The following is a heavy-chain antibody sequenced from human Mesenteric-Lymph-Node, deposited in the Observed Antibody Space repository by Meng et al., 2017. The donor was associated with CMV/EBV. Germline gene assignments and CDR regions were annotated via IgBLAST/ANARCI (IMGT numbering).Heavy chain of an antibody. CDR2: MNPNSGNT. V-gene: IGHV1-8*03. CDR3: ARVAARRGFYYYYGMDV. J-gene: IGHJ6*02. D-gene: IGHD6-6*01. CDR1: GYTFTSYD. Sequence: ASVKVSCKASGYTFTSYDINWVRQATGQGLEWMGWMNPNSGNTGYAQKFQGRVTITRNTSISTAYMELSSLRSEDTAVYYCARVAARRGFYYYYGMDVWGQGTTVTVSS.